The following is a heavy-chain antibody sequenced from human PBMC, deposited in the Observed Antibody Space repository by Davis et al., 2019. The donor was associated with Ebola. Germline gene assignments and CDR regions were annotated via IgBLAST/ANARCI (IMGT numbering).Heavy chain of an antibody. V-gene: IGHV3-33*01. CDR1: GFIFNDYG. CDR3: ARSYYGGDYFDY. J-gene: IGHJ4*02. CDR2: IWSDGHTK. Sequence: GGSLRLSCAASGFIFNDYGMHWVRQAPGKGLDWVAVIWSDGHTKYYADSVKGRFTISRDNSKNTVYLQMDSLRVEDTAMYYCARSYYGGDYFDYWGQGTPVTVSS. D-gene: IGHD3-10*01.